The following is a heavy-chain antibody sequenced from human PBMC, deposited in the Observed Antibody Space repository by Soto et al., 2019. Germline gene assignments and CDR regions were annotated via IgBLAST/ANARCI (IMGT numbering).Heavy chain of an antibody. J-gene: IGHJ6*02. CDR2: TYYRSKWYN. V-gene: IGHV6-1*01. CDR1: GDSVSSYSAA. CDR3: ARDDYIVLVPAATEYYYYGMDV. Sequence: PSQTLSLTCAISGDSVSSYSAAWNWIRQSPSRGLEWLGRTYYRSKWYNDYAVSVKSRITINPDTSKNQFSLQLNSVTPEDTAVYYCARDDYIVLVPAATEYYYYGMDVWGQGTTVTVSS. D-gene: IGHD2-2*01.